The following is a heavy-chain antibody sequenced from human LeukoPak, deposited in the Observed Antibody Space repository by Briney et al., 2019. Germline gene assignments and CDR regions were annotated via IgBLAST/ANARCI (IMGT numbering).Heavy chain of an antibody. D-gene: IGHD6-6*01. V-gene: IGHV4-59*01. Sequence: PSETLSLTCAVSRGSISSYYWSWIRQPPGKGLEWIGYIYYSGSPNYNPSLGSRVTISVDTSKNQFSLKLSSVTAADTAIYYCARGLTSYSRSSYWFDPWGQGTLVTVSS. CDR1: RGSISSYY. CDR3: ARGLTSYSRSSYWFDP. J-gene: IGHJ5*02. CDR2: IYYSGSP.